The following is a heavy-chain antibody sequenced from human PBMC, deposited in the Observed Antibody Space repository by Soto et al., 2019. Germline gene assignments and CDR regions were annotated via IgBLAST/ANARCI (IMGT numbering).Heavy chain of an antibody. CDR1: GYTFTSYG. D-gene: IGHD2-8*01. CDR3: AISGYCTNGVCPYYYGMDV. Sequence: ASVKVSCKASGYTFTSYGITWVRQAPGQGLEWMGWISAYNGNTNYAQKLQGRVTMTTDTSTITAYMELRSLRSDDTAVYYCAISGYCTNGVCPYYYGMDVWGQGTPVTVSS. J-gene: IGHJ6*02. CDR2: ISAYNGNT. V-gene: IGHV1-18*01.